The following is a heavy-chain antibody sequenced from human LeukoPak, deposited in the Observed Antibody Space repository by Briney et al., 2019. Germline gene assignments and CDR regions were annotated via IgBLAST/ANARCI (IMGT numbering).Heavy chain of an antibody. Sequence: PSETLSLTCTVSGGSISSNSYYWGWIRQPPGKGLEWIGTIYYSGSTYYNPSLKSRVTISEDTSKNQFSLKLSSVSAADTAVYYCARVGLRGRAGAFDIWGQGTMVTVSS. CDR1: GGSISSNSYY. V-gene: IGHV4-39*07. CDR2: IYYSGST. CDR3: ARVGLRGRAGAFDI. D-gene: IGHD1-26*01. J-gene: IGHJ3*02.